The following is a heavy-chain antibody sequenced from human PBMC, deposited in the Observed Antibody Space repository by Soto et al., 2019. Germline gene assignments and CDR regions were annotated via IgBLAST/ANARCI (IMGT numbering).Heavy chain of an antibody. D-gene: IGHD3-10*01. J-gene: IGHJ6*02. CDR2: IIPIFGTA. Sequence: QVQLVQSGAEVKKPGSSVKVSCKASGGTFSSYAISWVRKATGQGLEWMGGIIPIFGTANYAQKFQGRVTITADESTITAYLELSSLRSEHTAVYYCAYELWFDALYYYRMHVWGQGSTVTVSS. CDR3: AYELWFDALYYYRMHV. CDR1: GGTFSSYA. V-gene: IGHV1-69*12.